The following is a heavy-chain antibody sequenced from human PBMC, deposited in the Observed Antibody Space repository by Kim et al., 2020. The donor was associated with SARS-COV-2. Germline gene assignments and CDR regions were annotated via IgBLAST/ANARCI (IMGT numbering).Heavy chain of an antibody. D-gene: IGHD1-26*01. Sequence: SNNYYADSVKGRFTISRDNSKNTLYLQMNSLRAEDTAVYYCARLSGSSLDYWGQGTLVTVSS. J-gene: IGHJ4*02. V-gene: IGHV3-30-3*01. CDR3: ARLSGSSLDY. CDR2: SNN.